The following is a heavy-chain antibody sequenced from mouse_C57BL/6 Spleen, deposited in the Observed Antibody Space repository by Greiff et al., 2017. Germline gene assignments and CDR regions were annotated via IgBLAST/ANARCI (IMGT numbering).Heavy chain of an antibody. Sequence: QVQLQQPGAELVKPGASVKLSCKASGYTFTSYWMHWVKQRPGQGLEWIGMIHPNSGSTNYNEKFKSKDTLTVDKSSRTAYMQLSSLTSEDSAVYYCARDPLHYGSRRDAMDYWGQGTSVTVSS. J-gene: IGHJ4*01. D-gene: IGHD1-1*01. CDR3: ARDPLHYGSRRDAMDY. V-gene: IGHV1-64*01. CDR1: GYTFTSYW. CDR2: IHPNSGST.